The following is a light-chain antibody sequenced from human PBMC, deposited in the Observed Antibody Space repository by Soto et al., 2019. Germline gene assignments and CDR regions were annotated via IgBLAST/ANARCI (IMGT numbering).Light chain of an antibody. CDR1: QSISSY. Sequence: DIQMTQSPSSLSASVGDRVTITCRASQSISSYLSWYQQKPGKPPKLLINVASTLQSGVPSRFSGSGSGTDFTLAISSLQPEDFATYYCQQSSSTPQTFGGGTRVEIK. V-gene: IGKV1-39*01. CDR2: VAS. J-gene: IGKJ4*01. CDR3: QQSSSTPQT.